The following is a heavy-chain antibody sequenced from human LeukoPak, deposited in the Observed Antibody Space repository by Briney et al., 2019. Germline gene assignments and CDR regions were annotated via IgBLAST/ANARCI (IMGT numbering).Heavy chain of an antibody. Sequence: PSETLSLTCAVYGGSFSGYYWSWIRQPPGKGLEWIGEINHSGSTNYNPSLKSRVTISVGTSKNQFSLKLSSVTAADTAVYYCARGRVTMVRGVIITLDYWGQGTLVTVSS. CDR3: ARGRVTMVRGVIITLDY. J-gene: IGHJ4*02. V-gene: IGHV4-34*01. D-gene: IGHD3-10*01. CDR2: INHSGST. CDR1: GGSFSGYY.